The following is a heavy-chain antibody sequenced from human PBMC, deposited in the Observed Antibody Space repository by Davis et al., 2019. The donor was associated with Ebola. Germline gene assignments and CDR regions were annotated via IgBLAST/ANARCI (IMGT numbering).Heavy chain of an antibody. D-gene: IGHD1-26*01. Sequence: PGGSLRLSCAASGFTFSSYSMNWVRQAPGEGLEWVSTITASATITYYVDSVKGRFTISRDNSKNTLFLQMNSLRAEDTAVYYCAKYVGAPGFSGMDVWGQGTTVTVSS. CDR1: GFTFSSYS. CDR2: ITASATIT. J-gene: IGHJ6*02. V-gene: IGHV3-23*01. CDR3: AKYVGAPGFSGMDV.